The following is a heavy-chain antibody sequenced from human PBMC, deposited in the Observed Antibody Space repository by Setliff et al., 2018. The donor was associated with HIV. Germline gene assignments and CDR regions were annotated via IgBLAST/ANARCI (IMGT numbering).Heavy chain of an antibody. Sequence: GASVKVSCKASGYTFTGYYIHCLRQAPGQGLQWMGRINPKTGDTDYAQNFQGRVTLTTDTSINTAYMELHRLTSDDTAVYFYARGRVRAAAVTGLDWFDFWGQGSLVTVSS. CDR1: GYTFTGYY. J-gene: IGHJ5*01. D-gene: IGHD6-13*01. CDR3: ARGRVRAAAVTGLDWFDF. V-gene: IGHV1-2*06. CDR2: INPKTGDT.